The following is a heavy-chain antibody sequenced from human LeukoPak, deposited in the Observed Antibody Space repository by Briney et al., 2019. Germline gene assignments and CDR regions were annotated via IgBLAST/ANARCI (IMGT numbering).Heavy chain of an antibody. J-gene: IGHJ4*02. Sequence: GSLRLSFAASGFTFSSYWMGWVRQAPGKGLEWVANIKEDGSGTYYADSVKGRFTISRDNSKNTLYLQLNSLRAEDTAVYYCAKGGYYYDSSGEEPYYFDYWGQGTLVTVSS. V-gene: IGHV3-7*03. CDR2: IKEDGSGT. CDR1: GFTFSSYW. CDR3: AKGGYYYDSSGEEPYYFDY. D-gene: IGHD3-22*01.